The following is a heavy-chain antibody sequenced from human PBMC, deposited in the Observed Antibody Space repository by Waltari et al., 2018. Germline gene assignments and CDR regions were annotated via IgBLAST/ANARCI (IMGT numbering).Heavy chain of an antibody. Sequence: QVQLQQWGAGLLKPSETLSLTCAVYGGSFSGYYWSWIRQPPGKGLEWIGEINHSGSTNSNPSLKSRVTISVDTSKNQFSLKLSSVTAADTAVYYCARGGRIYPILRGYFDYWGQGTLVTVSS. CDR2: INHSGST. J-gene: IGHJ4*02. CDR3: ARGGRIYPILRGYFDY. CDR1: GGSFSGYY. V-gene: IGHV4-34*01. D-gene: IGHD2-21*01.